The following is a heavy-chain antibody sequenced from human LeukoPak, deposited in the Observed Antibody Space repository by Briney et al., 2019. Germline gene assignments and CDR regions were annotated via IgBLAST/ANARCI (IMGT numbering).Heavy chain of an antibody. V-gene: IGHV4-39*07. J-gene: IGHJ4*02. CDR2: IHYGGST. Sequence: NPSETLSLTCTVSGGSISSRSYYWGWIRQPPGKGLEWIGSIHYGGSTYYNPSLKSRVTISVGTSKNQFSLKLSSVTAADTAVYYCARDQMVRGVIGAFDYWGQGTLVTVSS. D-gene: IGHD3-10*01. CDR3: ARDQMVRGVIGAFDY. CDR1: GGSISSRSYY.